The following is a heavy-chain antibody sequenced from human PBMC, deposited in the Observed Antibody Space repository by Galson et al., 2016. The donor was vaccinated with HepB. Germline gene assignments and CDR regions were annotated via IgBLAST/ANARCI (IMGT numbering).Heavy chain of an antibody. J-gene: IGHJ6*04. V-gene: IGHV3-33*01. Sequence: SLRLSCAASGFTFSTYGMHWVRQAPGKGLEWVAVVWYDGTNEYYADSVRGRFTISRDNSKNSLYLQVSSLRAEDTAVYYCARDVLGGSQGFGGGHYYYYYGMDVWGKGTTVTVSA. CDR3: ARDVLGGSQGFGGGHYYYYYGMDV. CDR2: VWYDGTNE. CDR1: GFTFSTYG. D-gene: IGHD3-16*01.